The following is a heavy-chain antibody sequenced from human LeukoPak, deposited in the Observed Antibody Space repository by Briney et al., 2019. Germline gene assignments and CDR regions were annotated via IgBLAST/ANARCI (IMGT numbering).Heavy chain of an antibody. J-gene: IGHJ4*02. Sequence: GGSLRPSCAASGFTVSSNYTSWVRQAPGKGLEWVSVIYSGGSTYYADSVKGRFTISRDNSKNTLYLQMNSLRAEDTAVYYCASSVGQADYWGQGTLVTVSS. CDR1: GFTVSSNY. CDR2: IYSGGST. CDR3: ASSVGQADY. V-gene: IGHV3-66*01.